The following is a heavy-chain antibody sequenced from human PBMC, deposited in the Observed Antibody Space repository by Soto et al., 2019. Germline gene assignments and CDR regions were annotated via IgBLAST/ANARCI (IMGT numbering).Heavy chain of an antibody. CDR2: IRGDGGQT. J-gene: IGHJ4*02. Sequence: GGSLRLSCTASGFTFSSYGMGWVRQAPGKGLQWVSTIRGDGGQTHYTDSVKGRFSISRDNSKNTVYLQMDSLRAEDTAMYFCARDVGLDSDDFFAYWGQGTQVIVSS. CDR3: ARDVGLDSDDFFAY. CDR1: GFTFSSYG. V-gene: IGHV3-23*01. D-gene: IGHD3-9*01.